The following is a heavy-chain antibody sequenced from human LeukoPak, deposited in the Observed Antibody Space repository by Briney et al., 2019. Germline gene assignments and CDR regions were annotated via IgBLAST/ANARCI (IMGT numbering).Heavy chain of an antibody. CDR2: IYTSGST. D-gene: IGHD1-1*01. V-gene: IGHV4-4*09. CDR3: ARQEGGPTGTTTTGDWFDP. CDR1: GGSISSYY. Sequence: PSETLSLTCTVSGGSISSYYWSWIRQPPGKGLEWIGYIYTSGSTNYNPSLKSRVSISVDTSKNQFSLKLSSVTAADTAVYYCARQEGGPTGTTTTGDWFDPWGQGTLVTVSS. J-gene: IGHJ5*02.